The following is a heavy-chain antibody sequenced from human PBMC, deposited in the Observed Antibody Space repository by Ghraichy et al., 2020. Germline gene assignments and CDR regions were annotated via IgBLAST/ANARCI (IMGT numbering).Heavy chain of an antibody. CDR3: ARESGEYYYDSSTQRGVEYFDY. V-gene: IGHV1-46*03. Sequence: ASVKVSCKASGYTFTSYYMHWVRQAPGQGLEWMGIINPSGGSTSYAQKFQGRVTMTRDTSTSTVYMELSSLRSEDTAVYYCARESGEYYYDSSTQRGVEYFDYWGQGTLVTVSS. D-gene: IGHD3-22*01. CDR1: GYTFTSYY. J-gene: IGHJ4*02. CDR2: INPSGGST.